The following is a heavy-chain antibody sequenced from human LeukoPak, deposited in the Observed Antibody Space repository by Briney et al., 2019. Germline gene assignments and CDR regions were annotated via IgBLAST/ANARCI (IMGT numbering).Heavy chain of an antibody. Sequence: SETLSLTCAVSGGSISSGGYSWSWIRQPPGKGLEWIGYIYHSGSTYYNPSLKSRVTISVDTSKNQFSLKLSSVTAADTAVYYCARTEPAPSYYFDYWGQGTLVTVSS. CDR2: IYHSGST. CDR3: ARTEPAPSYYFDY. CDR1: GGSISSGGYS. J-gene: IGHJ4*02. D-gene: IGHD1-14*01. V-gene: IGHV4-30-2*01.